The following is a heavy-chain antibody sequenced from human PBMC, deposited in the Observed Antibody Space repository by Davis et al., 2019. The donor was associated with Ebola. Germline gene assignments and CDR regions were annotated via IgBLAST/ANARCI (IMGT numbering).Heavy chain of an antibody. D-gene: IGHD3-22*01. CDR3: ASRSGYRSGIDY. Sequence: GGSLRLSCAAYGFTFSSYAMSWVRQAPGKGLEWVSAISGSGGSPYYADSVKGRFTISRDNSKNTLYLQMNSLRAEDTAVYYCASRSGYRSGIDYWGQGTLVTVSS. V-gene: IGHV3-23*01. J-gene: IGHJ4*02. CDR2: ISGSGGSP. CDR1: GFTFSSYA.